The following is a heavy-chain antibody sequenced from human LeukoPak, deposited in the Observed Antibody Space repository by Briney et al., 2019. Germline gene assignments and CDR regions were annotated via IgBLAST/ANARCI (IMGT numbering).Heavy chain of an antibody. Sequence: ASAKVSCKASGYTFTSNYIHWVRQAPGQGLEWMGMIYPRDGSTSYAQKFQGRVTVTRDTSTSTVHMELSGLRSEDTAVYYCAKERPNYYDSSGYPTYYFDYWGQGTLVTVSS. CDR3: AKERPNYYDSSGYPTYYFDY. CDR1: GYTFTSNY. CDR2: IYPRDGST. V-gene: IGHV1-46*01. D-gene: IGHD3-22*01. J-gene: IGHJ4*02.